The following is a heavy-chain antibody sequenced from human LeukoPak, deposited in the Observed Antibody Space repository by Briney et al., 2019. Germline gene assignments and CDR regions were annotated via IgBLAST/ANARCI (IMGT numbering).Heavy chain of an antibody. CDR2: ISYDGSNK. J-gene: IGHJ5*02. CDR1: GFTFSSYA. D-gene: IGHD5-18*01. Sequence: PGGSLRLSCAASGFTFSSYAMHWVRQAPGKGLEWVAVISYDGSNKYYADSVKGRFTISRDNSKNTLYLQMNSLRAEDTAVYYCARTARSYGMNWFDPWGQGTLVTVSS. CDR3: ARTARSYGMNWFDP. V-gene: IGHV3-30*04.